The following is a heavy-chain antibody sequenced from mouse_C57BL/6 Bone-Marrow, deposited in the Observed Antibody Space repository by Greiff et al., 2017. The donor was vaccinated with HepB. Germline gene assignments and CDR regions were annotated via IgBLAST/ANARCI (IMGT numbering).Heavy chain of an antibody. CDR3: ARNGSSYLHWYFDV. CDR1: GYTFTSYW. CDR2: IYPGSGST. D-gene: IGHD1-1*01. V-gene: IGHV1-55*01. J-gene: IGHJ1*03. Sequence: VQLQQPGAELVKPGASVKMSCKASGYTFTSYWITWVKQRPGQGLEWIGDIYPGSGSTNYNEKFKSKATLTVDTSSSTAYMQLSSLTSEDSAVYYCARNGSSYLHWYFDVWGTGTTVTVSS.